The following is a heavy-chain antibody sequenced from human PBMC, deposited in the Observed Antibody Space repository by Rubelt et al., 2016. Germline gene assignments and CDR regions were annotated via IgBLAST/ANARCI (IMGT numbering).Heavy chain of an antibody. Sequence: EVQLVESGGGLVQPGGSLRLSCAASGFTVSNNYMSWARQAPGKGLEWISVIYSSGSTYYADSVKGRFTISSDNSKNTLYLRISSLGAEDAAVYYCARSSRGYNYLHVDDWGQGTLVTVSS. V-gene: IGHV3-66*01. CDR3: ARSSRGYNYLHVDD. CDR1: GFTVSNNY. D-gene: IGHD5-18*01. J-gene: IGHJ4*02. CDR2: IYSSGST.